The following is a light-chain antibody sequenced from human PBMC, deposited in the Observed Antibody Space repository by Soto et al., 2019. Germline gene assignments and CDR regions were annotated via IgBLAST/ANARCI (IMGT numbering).Light chain of an antibody. CDR2: DAT. J-gene: IGKJ1*01. CDR3: QQSWT. V-gene: IGKV1-5*01. Sequence: DIQRTQSPSTLSASLGDRFTITCRASQSISRWXAWXQKXPGXXPKILIHDATSLESGVPSRFSGSGSGTEFTLTIRSLQPDDFATYYCQQSWTFGQGTKVDI. CDR1: QSISRW.